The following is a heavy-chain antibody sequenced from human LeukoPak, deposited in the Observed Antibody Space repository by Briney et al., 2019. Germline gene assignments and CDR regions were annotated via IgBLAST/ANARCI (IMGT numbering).Heavy chain of an antibody. CDR3: ARNLGGYNINDY. J-gene: IGHJ4*02. CDR1: GFTFSSSN. Sequence: PGGSLRLSCAASGFTFSSSNMTWVRQAPGKGLEWVSYISRSSTTIYYADSVKGRFTISRDNANNSLYLQMNSLRAEDTAVYYCARNLGGYNINDYWGQGTLVTVSS. CDR2: ISRSSTTI. D-gene: IGHD5-24*01. V-gene: IGHV3-48*01.